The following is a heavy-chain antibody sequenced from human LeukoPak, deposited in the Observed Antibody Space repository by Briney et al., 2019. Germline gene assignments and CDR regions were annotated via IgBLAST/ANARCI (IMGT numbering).Heavy chain of an antibody. J-gene: IGHJ6*03. V-gene: IGHV3-48*03. Sequence: GGSLRLSCAGSGFTFSSYQMNWVRQAPGKGLEWVSSISSTGTSINYADSVKGRFTISRDNAKNSLYLQMNSLRAEDTAVYYCAKEERRYFGSGSYPGYYYYMDVWGKGTTVTISS. CDR3: AKEERRYFGSGSYPGYYYYMDV. CDR2: ISSTGTSI. D-gene: IGHD3-10*01. CDR1: GFTFSSYQ.